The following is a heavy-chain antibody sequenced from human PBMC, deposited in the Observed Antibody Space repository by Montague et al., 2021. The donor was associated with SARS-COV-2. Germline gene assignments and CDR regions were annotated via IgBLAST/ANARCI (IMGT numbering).Heavy chain of an antibody. V-gene: IGHV4-38-2*02. Sequence: SETLSLTCTVSGYSISSGYYWGWIRQPPGKGLEWIGSIYHRGSTYYNPSLKSRVTISVDTSKNQFSLKLSSVTAADTAVYYCARDVRYYDFWSGRAQTSPDYWGQGTLVTVSS. CDR3: ARDVRYYDFWSGRAQTSPDY. CDR2: IYHRGST. J-gene: IGHJ4*02. CDR1: GYSISSGYY. D-gene: IGHD3-3*01.